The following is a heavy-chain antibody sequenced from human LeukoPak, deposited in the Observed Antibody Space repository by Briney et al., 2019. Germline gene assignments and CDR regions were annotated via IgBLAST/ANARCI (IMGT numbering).Heavy chain of an antibody. J-gene: IGHJ4*02. D-gene: IGHD5-24*01. Sequence: GASVKVSCKASGYTFTSYGISWVRQAPGQGLEWMGWISAYNGNTNYAQKLQGRVTMTTDTSTSTAYMELRSLRPDDTAVYYCASPRGDGYNSGILDYWGQGTLVTVSS. CDR1: GYTFTSYG. CDR3: ASPRGDGYNSGILDY. CDR2: ISAYNGNT. V-gene: IGHV1-18*01.